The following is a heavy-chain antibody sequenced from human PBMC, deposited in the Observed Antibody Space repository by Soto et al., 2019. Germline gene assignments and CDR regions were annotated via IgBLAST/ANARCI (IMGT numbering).Heavy chain of an antibody. CDR3: ARDWTSPSCVSSSCPRGGWFDP. CDR2: VKPYNAYT. Sequence: ASVKGSCKASGFTLTDPGISWVRQAPGQGVEWMGWVKPYNAYTRDGKEGQGRGTMTTDTSNPVYMELTGLTSDDTAVYYCARDWTSPSCVSSSCPRGGWFDPWGQGTLVTVSS. V-gene: IGHV1-18*04. CDR1: GFTLTDPG. J-gene: IGHJ5*02. D-gene: IGHD2-15*01.